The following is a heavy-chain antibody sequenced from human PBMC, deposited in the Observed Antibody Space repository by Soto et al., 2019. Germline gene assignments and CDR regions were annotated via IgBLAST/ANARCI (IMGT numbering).Heavy chain of an antibody. J-gene: IGHJ4*02. V-gene: IGHV1-69*06. D-gene: IGHD3-3*01. CDR3: KRGSEYDFWSGYL. CDR1: GGTSTRYA. CDR2: IVPMFGTS. Sequence: QERLVQSGAEVRKPGSSVKVSCKVTGGTSTRYALNWVRQAPGQGLEWMGGIVPMFGTSKYAQKFQGRVTITADTSTNIASMELRSLIAEDPAVYYWKRGSEYDFWSGYLWGPGTLVSVSS.